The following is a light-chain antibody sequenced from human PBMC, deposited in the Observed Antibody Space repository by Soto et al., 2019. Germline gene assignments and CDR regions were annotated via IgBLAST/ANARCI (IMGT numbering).Light chain of an antibody. Sequence: QSAPTQPPSASGSPGQSVTFSCTGTSSDVGGYNYVSWYQQYPGKAPKLMIYEVYKRPSGVPDRFSGSKSGNTASLTVSGFQPEDEADYYCSAYAGSSTWVFGGGTKLTVL. J-gene: IGLJ2*01. CDR1: SSDVGGYNY. CDR3: SAYAGSSTWV. CDR2: EVY. V-gene: IGLV2-8*01.